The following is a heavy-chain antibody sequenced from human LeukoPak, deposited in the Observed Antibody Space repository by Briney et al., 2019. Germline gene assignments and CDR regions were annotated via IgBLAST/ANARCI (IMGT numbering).Heavy chain of an antibody. CDR1: GYTFTSYD. J-gene: IGHJ6*03. CDR3: ARGMVVAARRYPRRYYYYMDV. Sequence: ASVKVSCKASGYTFTSYDINWVRQATGQGLEWMGWMNPNSGNTGYAQKFQGRVTMTRNTSISTAYMELSSLRSEDTAVYYCARGMVVAARRYPRRYYYYMDVWGKGTTVTISS. V-gene: IGHV1-8*01. D-gene: IGHD2-15*01. CDR2: MNPNSGNT.